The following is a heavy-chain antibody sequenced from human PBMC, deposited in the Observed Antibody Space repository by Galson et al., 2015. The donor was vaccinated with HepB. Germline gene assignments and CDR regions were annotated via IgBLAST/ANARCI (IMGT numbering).Heavy chain of an antibody. D-gene: IGHD7-27*01. CDR2: INPNSGGT. J-gene: IGHJ3*02. Sequence: SVKVSCKASGYTFTGYYMHWVRQAPGQGLEWMGRINPNSGGTNYAQKFQGRVTKTRDTSISTAYMELSRLRSDDTAVYYCARDPRGTGGDAFDIWGQGTMVTVSS. CDR1: GYTFTGYY. CDR3: ARDPRGTGGDAFDI. V-gene: IGHV1-2*06.